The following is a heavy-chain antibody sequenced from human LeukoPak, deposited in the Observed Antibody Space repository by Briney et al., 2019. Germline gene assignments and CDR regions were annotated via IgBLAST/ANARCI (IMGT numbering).Heavy chain of an antibody. D-gene: IGHD6-6*01. J-gene: IGHJ4*02. CDR2: IYYSGST. CDR3: ARHRIAARGSFDY. Sequence: SETLSLTCTVSGGSIGSSYYYWGWIRQPPGRGLEWIGSIYYSGSTYYNPSLRSRVTISENTSKNQFSLKLNAVTAADTAVYYCARHRIAARGSFDYWGQGTLVTVSS. V-gene: IGHV4-39*01. CDR1: GGSIGSSYYY.